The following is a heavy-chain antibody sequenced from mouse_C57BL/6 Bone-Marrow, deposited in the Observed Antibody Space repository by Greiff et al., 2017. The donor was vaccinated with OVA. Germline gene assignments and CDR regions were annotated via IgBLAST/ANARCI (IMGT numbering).Heavy chain of an antibody. Sequence: VQLKESGGDLVKPGGSLKLSCAASGFTFSSYGMSWVRQTPDKRLEWVATISSGGSYTYYPDSVKGRFTISRDNAKNTLYLQMSSLKSEDTAMYYCARRPFMDYWGQGTSVTVSS. V-gene: IGHV5-6*01. CDR2: ISSGGSYT. CDR3: ARRPFMDY. J-gene: IGHJ4*01. CDR1: GFTFSSYG.